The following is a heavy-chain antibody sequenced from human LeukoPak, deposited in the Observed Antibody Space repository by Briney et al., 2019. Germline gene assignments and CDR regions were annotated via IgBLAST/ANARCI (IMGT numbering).Heavy chain of an antibody. CDR3: ARPLTTVINTGCYSDL. V-gene: IGHV5-51*01. Sequence: GESLKISCKGSGYSFTSYWIGWVRQMPGKGLEWMGIIYPGDSDTRYSPSFRGQVTISADKFITTAYLQWSSLKASDTAMYYCARPLTTVINTGCYSDLWGRGTLVTVSS. CDR1: GYSFTSYW. CDR2: IYPGDSDT. J-gene: IGHJ2*01. D-gene: IGHD4-17*01.